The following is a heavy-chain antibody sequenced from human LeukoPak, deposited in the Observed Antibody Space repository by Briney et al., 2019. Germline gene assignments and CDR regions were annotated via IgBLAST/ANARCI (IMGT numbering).Heavy chain of an antibody. J-gene: IGHJ4*02. CDR1: GYSISSGYY. D-gene: IGHD3-22*01. Sequence: SETLSLTCTVSGYSISSGYYWGWIRPPPGKGLEWTGIIYHSGSTYYNPSLKSRVTISVDTSKNQFSLKLSSVTAADTAVYYCARDQYYDSSGYYKSFDYWGQGTLVTVSS. CDR2: IYHSGST. CDR3: ARDQYYDSSGYYKSFDY. V-gene: IGHV4-38-2*02.